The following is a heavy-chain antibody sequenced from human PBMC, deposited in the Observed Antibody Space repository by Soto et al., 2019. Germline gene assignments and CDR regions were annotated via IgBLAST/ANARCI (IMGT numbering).Heavy chain of an antibody. Sequence: SVKVSCKASGVTFSSYAISWVRQAPGQGLEWMGRIIPILGIANYAQKFQGRVTITADKSTSTAYMELSSLRSEDTAVYYCARDRDIVAAFDYWGQGTLVTVSS. V-gene: IGHV1-69*04. J-gene: IGHJ4*02. CDR3: ARDRDIVAAFDY. CDR2: IIPILGIA. D-gene: IGHD5-12*01. CDR1: GVTFSSYA.